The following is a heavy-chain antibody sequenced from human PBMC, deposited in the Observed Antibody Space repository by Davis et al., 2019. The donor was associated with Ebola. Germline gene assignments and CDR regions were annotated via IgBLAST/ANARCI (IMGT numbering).Heavy chain of an antibody. CDR2: MNPNSGNT. CDR3: ARAPIRKGSNYYYYRDV. Sequence: ASVKVSCKASGYTFTSYDINWVRQATGQGLEWMGWMNPNSGNTGYAQKFQGRVTITRNTSISTAYMELSSLRSEDTAVYYCARAPIRKGSNYYYYRDVWGKGTTVTVSS. D-gene: IGHD1-14*01. V-gene: IGHV1-8*03. CDR1: GYTFTSYD. J-gene: IGHJ6*03.